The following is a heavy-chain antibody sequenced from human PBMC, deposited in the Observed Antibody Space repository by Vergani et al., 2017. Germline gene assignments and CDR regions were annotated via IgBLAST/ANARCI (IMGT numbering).Heavy chain of an antibody. CDR1: GGSFSGYY. Sequence: QVQLQQWGAGLLKPSETLSLTCAVYGGSFSGYYWSWIRQPPGKGLEWIGEINHSGSTNYNPSLKSRVTISVDTSKNQFSLKLSSVTAADTAVYYCARETFYGDYVRFDYYYYYMDVWGKGTTVTVSS. CDR3: ARETFYGDYVRFDYYYYYMDV. V-gene: IGHV4-34*01. CDR2: INHSGST. J-gene: IGHJ6*03. D-gene: IGHD4-17*01.